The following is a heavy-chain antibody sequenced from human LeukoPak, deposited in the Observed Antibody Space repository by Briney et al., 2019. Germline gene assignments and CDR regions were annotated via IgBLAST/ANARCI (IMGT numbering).Heavy chain of an antibody. CDR3: ARDRGIAARPSWFDP. Sequence: ASVKVSCKASGYTFTIYGISWVRQAPGQGLEWMGWISAYNGNTNYAQKLQGRVTMTTDTSTSTAYMELRSLRSDDTAVYYCARDRGIAARPSWFDPWGQGTLVTVSS. CDR2: ISAYNGNT. CDR1: GYTFTIYG. V-gene: IGHV1-18*01. D-gene: IGHD6-6*01. J-gene: IGHJ5*02.